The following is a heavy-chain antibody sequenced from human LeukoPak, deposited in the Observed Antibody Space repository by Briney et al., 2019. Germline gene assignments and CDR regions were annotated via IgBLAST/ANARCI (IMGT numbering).Heavy chain of an antibody. CDR2: ISGSGGST. Sequence: GGSLRLSCAASGFTFSSYAMTWVRQAPGKGLEWVSAISGSGGSTYYADSVKGRFTISRDNSKNTLYLQMNSLRAEDTAVYYCAKDANYYDSSGYYYPSDYWGQGTLVTVSS. CDR3: AKDANYYDSSGYYYPSDY. J-gene: IGHJ4*02. CDR1: GFTFSSYA. D-gene: IGHD3-22*01. V-gene: IGHV3-23*01.